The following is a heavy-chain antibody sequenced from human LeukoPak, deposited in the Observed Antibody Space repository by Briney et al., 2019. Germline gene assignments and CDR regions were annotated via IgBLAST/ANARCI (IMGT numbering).Heavy chain of an antibody. CDR3: ARSLEIMVRGVIIAGY. CDR1: GYTFIGYY. V-gene: IGHV7-4-1*02. Sequence: ASVKVSCKASGYTFIGYYMHWVRQAPGQGLEWMGWINTNTGNPTYAQGFTGRFVFSLDTSVSTAYLQISSLKAEDTAVYYCARSLEIMVRGVIIAGYWGQGTLVTVSS. J-gene: IGHJ4*02. CDR2: INTNTGNP. D-gene: IGHD3-10*01.